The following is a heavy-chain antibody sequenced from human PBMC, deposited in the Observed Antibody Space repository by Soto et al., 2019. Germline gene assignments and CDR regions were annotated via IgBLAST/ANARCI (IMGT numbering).Heavy chain of an antibody. D-gene: IGHD4-17*01. CDR2: ISYDGSKK. CDR3: AKDRGALRWSEEHYYFDY. J-gene: IGHJ4*02. CDR1: GFTFSSYG. Sequence: GGSLRLSCAASGFTFSSYGMHWVRQAPGKGLEWVAVISYDGSKKDYADSVKGRFTISGDNSKNTLYLQMNSLRAEDTAIYYCAKDRGALRWSEEHYYFDYWGQGTLVTVSS. V-gene: IGHV3-30*18.